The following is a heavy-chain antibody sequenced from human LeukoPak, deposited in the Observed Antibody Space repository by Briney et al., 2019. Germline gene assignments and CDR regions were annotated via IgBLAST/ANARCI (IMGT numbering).Heavy chain of an antibody. D-gene: IGHD3-3*01. CDR3: ARQYYNSAFDI. Sequence: GESLKISCKGSGYSFTNYWIGWVRQMPGKGLEWMGIIYPGDSDTRYSPSFQGQVTISADKSISTAYLQWRSLKASDIAMYYCARQYYNSAFDIWGQGTMVTVSS. V-gene: IGHV5-51*01. CDR1: GYSFTNYW. CDR2: IYPGDSDT. J-gene: IGHJ3*02.